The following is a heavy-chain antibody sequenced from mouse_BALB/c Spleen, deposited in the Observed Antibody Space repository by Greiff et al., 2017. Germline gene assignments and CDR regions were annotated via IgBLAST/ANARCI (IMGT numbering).Heavy chain of an antibody. CDR2: ISNGGGST. J-gene: IGHJ4*01. Sequence: EVNVVESGGGLVQPGGSLKLSCAASGFTFSSYTMSWVRQTPEKRLEWVAYISNGGGSTYYPDTVKGRFTISRDNAKNTLYLQMSSLKSEDTAMYYCARRSIWGNPYYYAMDYWGQGTSVTVSS. V-gene: IGHV5-12-2*01. D-gene: IGHD2-1*01. CDR3: ARRSIWGNPYYYAMDY. CDR1: GFTFSSYT.